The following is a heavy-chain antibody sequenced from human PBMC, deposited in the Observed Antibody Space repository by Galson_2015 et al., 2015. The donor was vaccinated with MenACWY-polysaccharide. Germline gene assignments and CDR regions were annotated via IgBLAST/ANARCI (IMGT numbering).Heavy chain of an antibody. Sequence: SLRLSCAASGFMFSGYWMGWVRQAPGKGLEWVANIKQDATEKYYADSVKGRFTISRDSAKNSLFLQMDSLRAEDTAVHYRARWVSGWFDYWGQGTLVTVS. J-gene: IGHJ4*02. CDR3: ARWVSGWFDY. CDR2: IKQDATEK. CDR1: GFMFSGYW. D-gene: IGHD6-19*01. V-gene: IGHV3-7*01.